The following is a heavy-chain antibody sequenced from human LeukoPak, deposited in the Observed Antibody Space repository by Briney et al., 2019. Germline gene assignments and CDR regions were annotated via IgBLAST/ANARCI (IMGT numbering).Heavy chain of an antibody. Sequence: PSETLSLTCAVSGYSIRSGYYWGWVRQPPGKGLEWIGSIYHSETAYYNPSLKSRVTISIDTSKNQFSLKLSSVTAADTAVYYCAREFYDSSGYTDYWGQGTLVTVSS. D-gene: IGHD3-22*01. CDR1: GYSIRSGYY. CDR2: IYHSETA. V-gene: IGHV4-38-2*02. J-gene: IGHJ4*02. CDR3: AREFYDSSGYTDY.